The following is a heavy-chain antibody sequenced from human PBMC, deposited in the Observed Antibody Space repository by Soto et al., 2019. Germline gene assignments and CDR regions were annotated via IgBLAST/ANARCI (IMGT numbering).Heavy chain of an antibody. V-gene: IGHV3-23*01. Sequence: PGGSLRLSCAASGFTFSTYAMSWVHQAPGKGLEWVSAISGSGGSTYYADSVKGRFTISRDSSKNTVFLQMNSLRAEDTAVYYCAKNWDTTFSSSSHWGQGTLVTVSS. CDR2: ISGSGGST. J-gene: IGHJ4*02. D-gene: IGHD6-6*01. CDR1: GFTFSTYA. CDR3: AKNWDTTFSSSSH.